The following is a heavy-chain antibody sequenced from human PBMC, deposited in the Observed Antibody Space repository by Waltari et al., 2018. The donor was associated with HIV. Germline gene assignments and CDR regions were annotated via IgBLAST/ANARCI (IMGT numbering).Heavy chain of an antibody. CDR2: ISPNSGGT. V-gene: IGHV1-2*02. CDR1: GYSFSGYY. D-gene: IGHD2-15*01. Sequence: QVQLLQSGAEVKEPGASVKVYCKASGYSFSGYYIHWVRQAPGQGLEWIGWISPNSGGTNFSQKFQGRVTMTRDTSIYTVYMELSSLRSDDTAVYYCARGGYCTGATCYGDYWGQGALVSVSS. CDR3: ARGGYCTGATCYGDY. J-gene: IGHJ4*02.